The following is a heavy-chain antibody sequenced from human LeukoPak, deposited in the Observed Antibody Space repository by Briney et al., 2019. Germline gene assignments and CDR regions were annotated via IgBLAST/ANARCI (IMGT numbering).Heavy chain of an antibody. V-gene: IGHV3-49*03. J-gene: IGHJ4*02. CDR3: TRVYGYCSGGSCSYYFDY. CDR1: GFTFGDYA. CDR2: IRSKAYGGTT. Sequence: PGGSLRLSCTASGFTFGDYAMSWFHQAPGKGLEWVGFIRSKAYGGTTEYAASVKGRFTISRDDSKSIAYLQMNSLKTEDTAVYYCTRVYGYCSGGSCSYYFDYWGQGTLVTVSS. D-gene: IGHD2-15*01.